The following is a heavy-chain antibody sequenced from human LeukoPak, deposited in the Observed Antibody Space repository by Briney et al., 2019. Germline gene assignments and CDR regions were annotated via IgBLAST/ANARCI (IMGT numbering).Heavy chain of an antibody. J-gene: IGHJ4*02. CDR2: ISSSSSYI. CDR3: STGLEFN. V-gene: IGHV3-21*01. D-gene: IGHD3/OR15-3a*01. CDR1: GFTFSSYS. Sequence: GGSLRLSCAASGFTFSSYSMNWVRQDPGKGVEGVSSISSSSSYIYYADSVKGRFTISRDNAKNSLYLQMNALRAEDTAVYYCSTGLEFNWDQGPRVPVTA.